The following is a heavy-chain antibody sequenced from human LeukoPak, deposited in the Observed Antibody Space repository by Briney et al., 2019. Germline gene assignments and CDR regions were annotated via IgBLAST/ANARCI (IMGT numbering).Heavy chain of an antibody. V-gene: IGHV1-46*01. CDR1: GYTFTSYY. CDR3: AREEEGGSFDY. Sequence: GASVKVSCKASGYTFTSYYMHWVRQAPGQGLEWMGIIKPGGGSTNYAQKFQGRFTMIRDTSTSTVYMDLSSVTSEDTAVYYCAREEEGGSFDYWGQGTLVTVSS. D-gene: IGHD3-16*01. J-gene: IGHJ4*02. CDR2: IKPGGGST.